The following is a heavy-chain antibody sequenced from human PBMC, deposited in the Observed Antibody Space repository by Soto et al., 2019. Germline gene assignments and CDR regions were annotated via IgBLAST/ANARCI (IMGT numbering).Heavy chain of an antibody. V-gene: IGHV1-69*13. D-gene: IGHD3-22*01. CDR1: GGTFSSYA. CDR3: ARGGSHYYDSSGYFPFDY. CDR2: IIPIFGTA. Sequence: SVKVSCKASGGTFSSYAISWVRQAPGQGLEWMGGIIPIFGTANYAQKFQGRVTITADESTSTAYMELSSLRSEDTAVYYCARGGSHYYDSSGYFPFDYWGQGTLVTVSS. J-gene: IGHJ4*02.